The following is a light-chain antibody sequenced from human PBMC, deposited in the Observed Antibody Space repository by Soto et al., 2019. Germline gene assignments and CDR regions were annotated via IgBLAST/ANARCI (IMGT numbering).Light chain of an antibody. CDR2: GAS. J-gene: IGKJ5*01. CDR1: QRVSSSY. Sequence: IVLTQSPGTLSLSPGERATLSCRASQRVSSSYLAWYQQKPGQAPRLLIYGASTRATGIPDRFSGSGTGTDFTLIISVVEPEDFAVYFCQQFGDSPRITFGQGTRLEIK. CDR3: QQFGDSPRIT. V-gene: IGKV3-20*01.